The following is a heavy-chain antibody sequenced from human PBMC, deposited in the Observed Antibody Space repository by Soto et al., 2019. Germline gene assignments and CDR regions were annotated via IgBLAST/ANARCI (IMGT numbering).Heavy chain of an antibody. Sequence: NPSETLSLTCAVSGYSISSGCYWGWLRQPPGKGLEWIGSIYHSGSTYYNPSLNSRVTLSIDMTNNHVSLILNSVTAADTAVYYCARVGPWVPYYYDSSPYTFENWFDPWGQGTLVTVSS. CDR1: GYSISSGCY. V-gene: IGHV4-38-2*01. CDR2: IYHSGST. J-gene: IGHJ5*02. CDR3: ARVGPWVPYYYDSSPYTFENWFDP. D-gene: IGHD3-22*01.